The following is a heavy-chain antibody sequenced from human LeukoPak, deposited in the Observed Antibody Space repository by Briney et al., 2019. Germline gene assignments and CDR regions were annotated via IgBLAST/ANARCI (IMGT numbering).Heavy chain of an antibody. V-gene: IGHV1-18*01. CDR2: ISAYNGNT. Sequence: ASVKVSCKASGYTFTSYGISWVRQAPGQGLEWMGWISAYNGNTNYAQKLQGRVTMTTDTSTSTAYMELRSLRSDDTAVYYCARLHPNYDILTGYYSSWFDPWGQGTLVTVSS. CDR3: ARLHPNYDILTGYYSSWFDP. CDR1: GYTFTSYG. J-gene: IGHJ5*02. D-gene: IGHD3-9*01.